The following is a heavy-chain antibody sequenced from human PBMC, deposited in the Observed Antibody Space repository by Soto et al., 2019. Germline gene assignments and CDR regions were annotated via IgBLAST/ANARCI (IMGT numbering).Heavy chain of an antibody. CDR2: INHSGST. J-gene: IGHJ5*02. CDR1: GGSFSGYY. CDR3: ARYTPYYIADSRYHWFDP. D-gene: IGHD3-10*01. Sequence: PSETLSLTCAVYGGSFSGYYWSWIRQPPGKGLEWIGEINHSGSTNYNPSLKSRVTISVDTSKNQFSLKLSSVTAADTAVYYCARYTPYYIADSRYHWFDPWGQGTLVTVSS. V-gene: IGHV4-34*01.